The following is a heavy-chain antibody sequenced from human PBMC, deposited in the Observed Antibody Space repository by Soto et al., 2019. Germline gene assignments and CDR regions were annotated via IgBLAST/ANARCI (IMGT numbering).Heavy chain of an antibody. CDR2: MNPNSGNT. Sequence: ASVKVSCKASGYTFTSYDINWVRQATGQGFEWMGWMNPNSGNTGYAQKFQGRVSMTRDTSITTAYMELSSLRSEATAVSYCVRSPRNWGFDYWGLGTLVTVSS. D-gene: IGHD7-27*01. CDR3: VRSPRNWGFDY. CDR1: GYTFTSYD. J-gene: IGHJ4*02. V-gene: IGHV1-8*01.